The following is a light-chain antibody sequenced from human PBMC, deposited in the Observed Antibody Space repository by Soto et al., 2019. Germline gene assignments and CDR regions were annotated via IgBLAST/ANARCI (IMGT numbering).Light chain of an antibody. CDR3: QHYNNWPLT. CDR2: ATY. J-gene: IGKJ5*01. CDR1: QSVNNN. V-gene: IGKV3-15*01. Sequence: PVDRATLSCRASQSVNNNLAWYQQIPGQAPRLLIYATYTRATGIPARFSGGGSGTDFTLTISSLQSEDSAFYYCQHYNNWPLTFGQGTRLAI.